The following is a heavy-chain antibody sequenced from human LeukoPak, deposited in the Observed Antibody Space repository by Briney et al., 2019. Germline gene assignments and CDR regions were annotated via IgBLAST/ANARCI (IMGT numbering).Heavy chain of an antibody. V-gene: IGHV1-18*04. J-gene: IGHJ4*02. Sequence: GASVKVSCKGSGYTFTTYGIDWVRQAPGQGPEWMGWISAYNGNTDYAQKFQGRVTVTTDTSAKTAYMELRGLRSDDTAVYYCAILDLVRRGFDYWGQGTLVTVSS. CDR1: GYTFTTYG. D-gene: IGHD3-10*01. CDR3: AILDLVRRGFDY. CDR2: ISAYNGNT.